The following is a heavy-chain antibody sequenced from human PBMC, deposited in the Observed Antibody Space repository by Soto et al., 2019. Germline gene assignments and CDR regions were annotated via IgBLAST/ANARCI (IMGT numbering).Heavy chain of an antibody. V-gene: IGHV4-59*01. CDR2: IYYSGST. J-gene: IGHJ5*02. CDR3: ARVLFGRGNWFDP. CDR1: GGSISSYY. Sequence: SGTPSPTFTVSGGSISSYYWSWIPQAPGKGLEWIGYIYYSGSTNYNPSLKSRVTISVDTSKNQFSLKLSSVTAADTAVYYCARVLFGRGNWFDPWGQGTLVTVSS. D-gene: IGHD3-3*01.